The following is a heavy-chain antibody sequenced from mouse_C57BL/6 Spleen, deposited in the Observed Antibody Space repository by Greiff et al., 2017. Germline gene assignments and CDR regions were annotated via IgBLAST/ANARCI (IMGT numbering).Heavy chain of an antibody. CDR3: DYGSSYGAMDY. CDR1: SYTFTSYW. D-gene: IGHD1-1*01. CDR2: IHPNSGST. J-gene: IGHJ4*01. V-gene: IGHV1-64*01. Sequence: QVQLKESGAELVKPGASVKLPCKASSYTFTSYWMHWVKQRPGQGLEWIGMIHPNSGSTNYNEKFKSKATLTVDKSSSTAYMQLSSLTSEDSAVYYCDYGSSYGAMDYWGQGTSVTVSS.